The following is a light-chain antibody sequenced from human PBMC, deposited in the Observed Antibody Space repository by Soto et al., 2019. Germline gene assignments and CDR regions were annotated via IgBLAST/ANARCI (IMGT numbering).Light chain of an antibody. CDR3: QQYGSSIFT. V-gene: IGKV3-20*01. CDR2: GAS. J-gene: IGKJ3*01. Sequence: EIVLTQSPGTLSLSPGERATLSCRTSQNVTSSYLAWYQQRKGQAPRLLIYGASLRATGVQDRFSGSGSGTDFTLTISRLEPEDFAVYYCQQYGSSIFTFGPGTTVDIK. CDR1: QNVTSSY.